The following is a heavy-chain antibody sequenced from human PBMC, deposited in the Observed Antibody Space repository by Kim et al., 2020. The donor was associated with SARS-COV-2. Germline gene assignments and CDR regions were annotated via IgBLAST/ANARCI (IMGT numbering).Heavy chain of an antibody. V-gene: IGHV3-48*03. CDR1: GFTFSSYE. CDR3: AREGGYYYDSSGYYSATNYFDY. D-gene: IGHD3-22*01. Sequence: GGSLRLSCAAPGFTFSSYEMNWVRQAPGKGLEWVSYISSSGSTIYYADSVKGRFTISRDNAKNSLYLQMNSLRAEDTAVYYCAREGGYYYDSSGYYSATNYFDYWGQGTLVTVSS. CDR2: ISSSGSTI. J-gene: IGHJ4*02.